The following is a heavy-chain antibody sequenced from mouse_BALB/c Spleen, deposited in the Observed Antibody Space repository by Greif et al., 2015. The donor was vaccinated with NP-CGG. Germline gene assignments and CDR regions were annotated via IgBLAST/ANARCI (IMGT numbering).Heavy chain of an antibody. CDR1: GFTFSSYG. J-gene: IGHJ3*01. CDR2: ISSGGSYT. V-gene: IGHV5-6*01. CDR3: ARLDGNYPAWFAY. D-gene: IGHD2-1*01. Sequence: EVKLVESGGDLVKPGGSLKLSCAASGFTFSSYGMSWVRQTPDKRLEWVATISSGGSYTYYPDSVKGRFTISRDNAKNTLYLQMSSLKSEDTAMYYCARLDGNYPAWFAYWGQGTLVTVSA.